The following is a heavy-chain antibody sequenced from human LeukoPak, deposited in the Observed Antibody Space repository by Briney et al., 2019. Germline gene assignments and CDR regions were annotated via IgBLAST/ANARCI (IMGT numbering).Heavy chain of an antibody. Sequence: SVKVSCKASGFTFTSPAMQWVRQARGQRLEWIGWIVVGSGNTNYAQKFQERVTITRDMSTSTAYMELSSLRSEDTAVYYCAAVLTMVRGVTPVYWGQGTLVTVSS. CDR3: AAVLTMVRGVTPVY. J-gene: IGHJ4*02. CDR2: IVVGSGNT. D-gene: IGHD3-10*01. CDR1: GFTFTSPA. V-gene: IGHV1-58*02.